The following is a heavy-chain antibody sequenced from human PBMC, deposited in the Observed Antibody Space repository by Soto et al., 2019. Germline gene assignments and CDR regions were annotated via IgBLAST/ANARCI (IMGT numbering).Heavy chain of an antibody. D-gene: IGHD4-4*01. Sequence: RGESLKISCHGSGYSFTRYWIAWVRQMPGKGLEWMGIIFPGDSDTRYMPSFQGQVTISVDKSINTAYLHWSSLKASDSAMYYCATHGDSTTDYWGQGTLVTVSS. J-gene: IGHJ4*02. CDR1: GYSFTRYW. CDR2: IFPGDSDT. V-gene: IGHV5-51*01. CDR3: ATHGDSTTDY.